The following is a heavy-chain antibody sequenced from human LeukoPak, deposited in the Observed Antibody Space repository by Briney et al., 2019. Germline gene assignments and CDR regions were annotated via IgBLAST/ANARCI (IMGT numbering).Heavy chain of an antibody. V-gene: IGHV3-23*01. CDR3: AKTQGYFDY. CDR1: GFTFSNYG. Sequence: PGGSLRLSCAASGFTFSNYGMTWVRQAPGKGLEWVSSNADSVKGRFTVSRDNSKNILYLQMNSLRADDTAVYFRAKTQGYFDYWGQGTLVTVSS. J-gene: IGHJ4*02.